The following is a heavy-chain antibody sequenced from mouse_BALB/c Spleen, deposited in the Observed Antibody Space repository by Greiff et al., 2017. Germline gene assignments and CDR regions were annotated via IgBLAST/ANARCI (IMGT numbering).Heavy chain of an antibody. CDR3: ARGYDYDVGDY. CDR1: GFNIKDTY. D-gene: IGHD2-4*01. CDR2: IDPANGNT. Sequence: VQLQQSGAELVKPGASVKLSCTASGFNIKDTYMHWVKQRPEQGLEWIGRIDPANGNTKYDPKFQGKATITADTSSNTAYLQLSSLTSEDTAVYYCARGYDYDVGDYWGQGTTLTVSS. J-gene: IGHJ2*01. V-gene: IGHV14-3*02.